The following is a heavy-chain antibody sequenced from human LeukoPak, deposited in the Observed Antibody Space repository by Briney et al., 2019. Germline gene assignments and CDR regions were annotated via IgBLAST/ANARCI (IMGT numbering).Heavy chain of an antibody. Sequence: SETLSLTCTVSGGSISSSSYYWGWIRQPPGKRLEWIGSIYYSGSTYYNPSLKSRVTISVGTSKNQFSLKLSSVTAADTAVYYCARLEGGYIAAYWFDPWGQGTLVTVSS. CDR2: IYYSGST. CDR1: GGSISSSSYY. CDR3: ARLEGGYIAAYWFDP. D-gene: IGHD6-13*01. J-gene: IGHJ5*02. V-gene: IGHV4-39*01.